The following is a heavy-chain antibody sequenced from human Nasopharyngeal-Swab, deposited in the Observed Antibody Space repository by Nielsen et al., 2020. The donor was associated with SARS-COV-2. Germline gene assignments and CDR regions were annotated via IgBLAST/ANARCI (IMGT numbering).Heavy chain of an antibody. CDR3: AKDRDSGDDSEEYYHYYGMDV. J-gene: IGHJ6*02. D-gene: IGHD5-12*01. Sequence: GESLKISCAASGFTFSDYCMSWIRQAPGKGLEWVSYISSSGSTIYYADSVKGRFTISRDNAKNSLYLQMNNLRAEDTAIYYCAKDRDSGDDSEEYYHYYGMDVWGQGAPVTVSS. V-gene: IGHV3-11*01. CDR2: ISSSGSTI. CDR1: GFTFSDYC.